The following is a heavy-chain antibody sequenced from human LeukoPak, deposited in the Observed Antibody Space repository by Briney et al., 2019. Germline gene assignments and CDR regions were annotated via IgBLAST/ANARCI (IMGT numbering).Heavy chain of an antibody. CDR1: GGSISSSSYY. J-gene: IGHJ4*02. CDR2: IYYSGST. D-gene: IGHD2-21*02. CDR3: AREAYCGGDCYSGFDY. V-gene: IGHV4-61*01. Sequence: SETLSLTCTVSGGSISSSSYYWGWIRQPPGKGLEWIGYIYYSGSTNYNPSLKSRVTISVDTSKNQFSLKLSSVTAADTAVYYCAREAYCGGDCYSGFDYWGQGTLVTVSS.